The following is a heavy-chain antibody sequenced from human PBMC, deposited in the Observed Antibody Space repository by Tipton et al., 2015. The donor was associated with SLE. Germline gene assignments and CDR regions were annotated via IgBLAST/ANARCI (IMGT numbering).Heavy chain of an antibody. J-gene: IGHJ4*02. V-gene: IGHV4-39*01. CDR2: IYYSGSA. CDR3: ARHAEVTTPFDY. Sequence: PGLVKPSETLSLTCTVSGGSISSGSYYWGWIRQPPGKGLGWIGTIYYSGSAYYNPSLKSRVTISVDTSKNQFSMKWSSVTAADTAVYYCARHAEVTTPFDYWGQGTLVTVSS. D-gene: IGHD4-17*01. CDR1: GGSISSGSYY.